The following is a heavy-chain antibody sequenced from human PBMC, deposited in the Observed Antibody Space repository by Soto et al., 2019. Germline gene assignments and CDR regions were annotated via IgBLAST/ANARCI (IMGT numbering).Heavy chain of an antibody. V-gene: IGHV4-34*01. J-gene: IGHJ6*02. CDR3: ARGRIVYYGSGYYGMDV. CDR2: INHSGST. CDR1: SGSFSGYC. D-gene: IGHD3-10*01. Sequence: SETLSLTCAVYSGSFSGYCLSWIRQPPGKGLEWIGEINHSGSTNYNPSLKSRVTISVDTSKNQFSLKLSSVTAADTAVYYWARGRIVYYGSGYYGMDVWGQGTTVTVSS.